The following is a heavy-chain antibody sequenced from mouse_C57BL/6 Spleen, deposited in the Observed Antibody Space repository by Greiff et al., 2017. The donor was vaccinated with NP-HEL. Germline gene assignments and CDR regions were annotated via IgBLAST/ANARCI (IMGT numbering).Heavy chain of an antibody. J-gene: IGHJ3*01. CDR3: ARQLRAPGWFAY. CDR2: INYDGSST. V-gene: IGHV5-16*01. Sequence: EVKVVESEGGLVQPGSSMKLSCTASGFTFSDYYMAWVRQVPEKGLEWVANINYDGSSTYYLDSLKSRFIISRDNAKNILYLQMSSLKSEDTATYYCARQLRAPGWFAYWGQGTLVTVSA. D-gene: IGHD3-2*02. CDR1: GFTFSDYY.